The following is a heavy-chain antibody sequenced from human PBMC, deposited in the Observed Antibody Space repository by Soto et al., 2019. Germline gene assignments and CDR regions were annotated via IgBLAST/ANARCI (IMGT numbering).Heavy chain of an antibody. Sequence: GSSVKVSCKASGYTFTSYAMHWVRQPPGQRLEWMGWINAGNGNTKYSQKFQGRVTITRDTSASTAYMELSSLRSEDTAVYYCARDRSWTEYQPKAVGSDGMDVWGQGSTVTVSS. J-gene: IGHJ6*02. V-gene: IGHV1-3*01. CDR1: GYTFTSYA. CDR3: ARDRSWTEYQPKAVGSDGMDV. D-gene: IGHD2-2*01. CDR2: INAGNGNT.